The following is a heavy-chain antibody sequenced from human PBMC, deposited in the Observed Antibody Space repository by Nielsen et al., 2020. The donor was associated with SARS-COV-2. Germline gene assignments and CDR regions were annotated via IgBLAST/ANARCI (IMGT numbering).Heavy chain of an antibody. V-gene: IGHV4-30-4*01. D-gene: IGHD3-9*01. CDR2: IYYSGST. CDR3: ARIDILTGYGKYYVDY. J-gene: IGHJ4*02. Sequence: SETLSLTCTVSGGSISSGDYYWSWIRQPPGKGLEWIGYIYYSGSTYYNPSLKSRVFISVDTSKRQFSLKLASVTAADTAMYYCARIDILTGYGKYYVDYWGQGTLVTVSS. CDR1: GGSISSGDYY.